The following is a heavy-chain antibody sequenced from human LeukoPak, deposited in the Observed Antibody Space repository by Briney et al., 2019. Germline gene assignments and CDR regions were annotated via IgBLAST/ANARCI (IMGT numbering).Heavy chain of an antibody. Sequence: ASVKVSCKASGYTFTGYYMHWVRQAPGQGLEWMGWINPNSGGTNYAQKFQGRVTMTRDTSISTAYMELRSLRSDDTAVYYCARTMYYDILTGYSENWFDPWGQGTLVTVSS. CDR2: INPNSGGT. J-gene: IGHJ5*02. V-gene: IGHV1-2*02. D-gene: IGHD3-9*01. CDR3: ARTMYYDILTGYSENWFDP. CDR1: GYTFTGYY.